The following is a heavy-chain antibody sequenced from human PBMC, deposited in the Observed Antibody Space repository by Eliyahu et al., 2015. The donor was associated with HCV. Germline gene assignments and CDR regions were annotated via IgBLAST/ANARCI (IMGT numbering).Heavy chain of an antibody. J-gene: IGHJ4*02. Sequence: EVQLVESGGGLVQPGGSLRLSCSASGITFSSYFFHWVRQAPGKGLEYVSSISGNGDNTYYADSVKGRFIISRDNSKNTLYLQMSSLRHEDTAVYYCVNQLNLGEFSADFWGQGSLVTVSS. CDR3: VNQLNLGEFSADF. CDR2: ISGNGDNT. D-gene: IGHD3-16*02. CDR1: GITFSSYF. V-gene: IGHV3-64D*08.